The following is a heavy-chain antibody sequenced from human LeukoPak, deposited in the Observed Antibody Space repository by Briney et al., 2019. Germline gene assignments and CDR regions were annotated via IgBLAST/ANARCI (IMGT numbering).Heavy chain of an antibody. D-gene: IGHD1-20*01. CDR1: GFTFNTHW. J-gene: IGHJ4*02. V-gene: IGHV3-74*01. CDR2: IDRDGTTT. Sequence: QPGGSLRLSCAASGFTFNTHWMHWVRQAPGKGLEWVSRIDRDGTTTNYADSVKGRFTISRDNVKNTLYLQMNSLRAEDTAVYYCASDLNWNQIDYWGQGSLVTVSS. CDR3: ASDLNWNQIDY.